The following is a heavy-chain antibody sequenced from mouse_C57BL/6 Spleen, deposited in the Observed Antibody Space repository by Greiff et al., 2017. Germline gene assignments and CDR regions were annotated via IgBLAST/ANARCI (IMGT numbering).Heavy chain of an antibody. V-gene: IGHV5-4*03. CDR3: ARHYYGSTYFDH. D-gene: IGHD1-1*01. Sequence: DVKLVESGGGLVKPGGSLKLSCAASGFTFSSYAMSWVRQTPEKRLEWVATISDGGSYTYYPDNVKGRFTISRDNAKNNLYLQMSHLKSEDTAMYYCARHYYGSTYFDHWGQGTTLTVSS. J-gene: IGHJ2*01. CDR1: GFTFSSYA. CDR2: ISDGGSYT.